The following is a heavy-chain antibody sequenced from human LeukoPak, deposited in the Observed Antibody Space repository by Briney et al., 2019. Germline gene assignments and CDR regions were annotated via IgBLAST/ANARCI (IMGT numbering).Heavy chain of an antibody. D-gene: IGHD3-22*01. CDR2: INPSGGST. Sequence: GASVKVSCKASGYTFTSHYMLWVRQAPGQGPEWMGIINPSGGSTTYAQNFQGRISMTSDTSTSTVYMELSSLRSEDTAVYYCARVAEGRYYDSSGRALEQIDYWGQGTLVTVSS. CDR3: ARVAEGRYYDSSGRALEQIDY. V-gene: IGHV1-46*01. J-gene: IGHJ4*02. CDR1: GYTFTSHY.